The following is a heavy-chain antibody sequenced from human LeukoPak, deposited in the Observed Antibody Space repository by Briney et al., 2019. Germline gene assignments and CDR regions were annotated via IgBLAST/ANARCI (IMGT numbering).Heavy chain of an antibody. Sequence: GGSLRLSCAASGFTFRSHSMDWVRQAPGKGLEWVSSISSSGSYIYYADSVKGRFTISRDNAKYSLYLHMNSLRAEDTAVYYCARGADTMVRGVYYYYMDVWGKGTTVTISS. J-gene: IGHJ6*03. CDR1: GFTFRSHS. D-gene: IGHD3-10*01. CDR2: ISSSGSYI. CDR3: ARGADTMVRGVYYYYMDV. V-gene: IGHV3-21*01.